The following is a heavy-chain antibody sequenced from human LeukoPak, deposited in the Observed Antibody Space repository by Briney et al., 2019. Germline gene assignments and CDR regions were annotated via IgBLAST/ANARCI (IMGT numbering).Heavy chain of an antibody. CDR2: IWYDGSKK. J-gene: IGHJ6*03. CDR1: GFTFSSYG. D-gene: IGHD4-23*01. V-gene: IGHV3-33*06. CDR3: AKPISVVTQTYYMDV. Sequence: GGSLRLSCAASGFTFSSYGMHWVRQAPGKGLQWVAVIWYDGSKKYYADSAKGRFTISRDNSKNTLYLQMNSLRAEDTAVYYCAKPISVVTQTYYMDVWGKGTTVTVSS.